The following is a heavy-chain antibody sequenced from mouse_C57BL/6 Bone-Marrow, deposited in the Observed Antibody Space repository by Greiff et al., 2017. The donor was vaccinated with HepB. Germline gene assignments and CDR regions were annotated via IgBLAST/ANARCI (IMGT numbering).Heavy chain of an antibody. CDR3: ASYDYGFDY. J-gene: IGHJ2*01. V-gene: IGHV1-26*01. D-gene: IGHD2-4*01. CDR1: GYTFTDYY. CDR2: INPNNGGT. Sequence: VQLQQSGPELVKPGASVKISCKASGYTFTDYYMNWVKQSHGKSLEWIGDINPNNGGTSYNQKFKGKATLTVDKSSSTAYMELRSLTSEDSAVYYCASYDYGFDYWGQGTTLTVSS.